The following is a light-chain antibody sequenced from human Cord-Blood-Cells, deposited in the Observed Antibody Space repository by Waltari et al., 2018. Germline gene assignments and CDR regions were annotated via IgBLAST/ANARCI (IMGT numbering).Light chain of an antibody. V-gene: IGKV3-20*01. CDR2: GSS. CDR3: QQYGSSPLT. J-gene: IGKJ4*01. Sequence: EIVLTQSPGTLSLSPGARATLSCRASQSVSSSYLAWYQQKPGQAPRLRIYGSSSRATCIPDRFSGSGSGTDFTLTISRLEPEDFAVYYCQQYGSSPLTGGGGTKVEI. CDR1: QSVSSSY.